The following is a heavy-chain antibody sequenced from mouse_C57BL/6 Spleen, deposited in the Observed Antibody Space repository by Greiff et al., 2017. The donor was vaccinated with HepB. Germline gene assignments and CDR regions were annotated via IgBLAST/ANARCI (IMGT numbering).Heavy chain of an antibody. D-gene: IGHD4-1*01. CDR2: ISDGGSYT. CDR1: GFTFSSYA. Sequence: EVHLVESGGGLVKPGGSLKLSCAASGFTFSSYAMSWVRQTPEKRLEWVATISDGGSYTYYPDNVKGRFTISRDNAKNNLYLQMSHLKSEDTAMYYCARDDWDRFAYWGQGTLVTVSA. V-gene: IGHV5-4*01. J-gene: IGHJ3*01. CDR3: ARDDWDRFAY.